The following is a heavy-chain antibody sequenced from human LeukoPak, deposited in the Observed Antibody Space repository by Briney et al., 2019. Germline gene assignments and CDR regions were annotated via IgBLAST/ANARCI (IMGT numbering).Heavy chain of an antibody. Sequence: ASVKVSCKASGYSFTSNGLTWVRQAPGQGLEWVGWISCYNGDTSYAQKFQGRVTMTRDTSISTAYMELSRLRSDDTAVYYCARGYGGPSASYYYYYYMDVWGKGTTVTISS. CDR1: GYSFTSNG. CDR3: ARGYGGPSASYYYYYYMDV. CDR2: ISCYNGDT. V-gene: IGHV1-18*01. D-gene: IGHD4-23*01. J-gene: IGHJ6*03.